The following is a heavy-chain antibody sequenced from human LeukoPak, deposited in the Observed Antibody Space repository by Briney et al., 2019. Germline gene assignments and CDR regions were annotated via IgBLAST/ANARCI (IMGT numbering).Heavy chain of an antibody. Sequence: GRSLRLSCAASGFTFSSYAMHWVHQAPGKGLEWVAVISYDGSNKYYADSVKGRFTISRDNSKNTLYLQMNSLRAEDTAVYYCARDRQGAPDYWGQGTLVTVSS. J-gene: IGHJ4*02. CDR1: GFTFSSYA. D-gene: IGHD1-26*01. CDR2: ISYDGSNK. CDR3: ARDRQGAPDY. V-gene: IGHV3-30-3*01.